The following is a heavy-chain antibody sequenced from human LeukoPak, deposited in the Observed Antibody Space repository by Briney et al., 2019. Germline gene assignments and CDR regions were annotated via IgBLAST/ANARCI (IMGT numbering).Heavy chain of an antibody. D-gene: IGHD6-19*01. CDR2: ISYDGSNK. J-gene: IGHJ4*02. V-gene: IGHV3-30*04. CDR3: AKDIRKAVAGSIFDY. CDR1: GFTFSSYA. Sequence: GGSLRLSCAASGFTFSSYAMHWVRQAPGKGLEWVAVISYDGSNKYYADSVKGRFTISRDNSKNTLYLQMNSLRAEDTAVYYCAKDIRKAVAGSIFDYWGQGTLVTVSS.